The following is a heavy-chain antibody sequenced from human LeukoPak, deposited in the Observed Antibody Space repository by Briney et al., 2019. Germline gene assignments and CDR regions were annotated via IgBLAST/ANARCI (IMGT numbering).Heavy chain of an antibody. CDR3: ARGLWFGETYFDY. Sequence: PGGSLRPSCAASGFTFSSYWMSWVRQAPGKGLEWVANIKQDGSEKYYVDSVKGRFTISRDNAKNSLYLQMNSLRAEDTAVYYCARGLWFGETYFDYWGQGTLVTVSS. CDR2: IKQDGSEK. CDR1: GFTFSSYW. J-gene: IGHJ4*02. V-gene: IGHV3-7*04. D-gene: IGHD3-10*01.